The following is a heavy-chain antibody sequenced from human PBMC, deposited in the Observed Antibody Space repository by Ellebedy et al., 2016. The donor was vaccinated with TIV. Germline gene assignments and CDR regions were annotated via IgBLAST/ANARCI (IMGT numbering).Heavy chain of an antibody. V-gene: IGHV3-30*02. CDR3: TRKTNSPPGAVAGTGFDC. CDR2: KRFDGRME. D-gene: IGHD6-19*01. CDR1: GFRLSTHG. Sequence: PGGSLRLSCVASGFRLSTHGMHWVRQAPGKGLEWVAFKRFDGRMEYNGDSVKGRFIISRDVSKNTLYLQMNRLRSEDTAMYYCTRKTNSPPGAVAGTGFDCWGQGTLVIVSS. J-gene: IGHJ4*02.